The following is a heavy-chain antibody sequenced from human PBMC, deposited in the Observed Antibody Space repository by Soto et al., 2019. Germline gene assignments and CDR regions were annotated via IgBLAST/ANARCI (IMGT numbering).Heavy chain of an antibody. CDR1: GDSVSSNSAA. V-gene: IGHV6-1*01. CDR2: TYYRSKWYN. J-gene: IGHJ6*02. D-gene: IGHD6-13*01. CDR3: ARCHIAVAGTDASKYGMDV. Sequence: SQTLSLTCAISGDSVSSNSAAWNWIRQSPSRGLEWLGRTYYRSKWYNDYAVSVKSRITINPDTSKNQFSLQLNSVTPEDTAVYYCARCHIAVAGTDASKYGMDVWCQGTTVTVSS.